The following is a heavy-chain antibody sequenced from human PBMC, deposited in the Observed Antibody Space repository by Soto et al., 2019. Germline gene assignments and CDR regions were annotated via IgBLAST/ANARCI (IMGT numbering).Heavy chain of an antibody. J-gene: IGHJ4*02. Sequence: QVQLVQSGAEVKKPGSSVKLSCKVSGGTFISYAISWVRQAPGRGLEWMGGIIPVFGTANYTQQFQGRVTITADESTSTAYMELSSLRSEDTALYYCARGRVTTYLTAFHYWGQGSLVTVSS. D-gene: IGHD4-17*01. CDR1: GGTFISYA. CDR3: ARGRVTTYLTAFHY. CDR2: IIPVFGTA. V-gene: IGHV1-69*01.